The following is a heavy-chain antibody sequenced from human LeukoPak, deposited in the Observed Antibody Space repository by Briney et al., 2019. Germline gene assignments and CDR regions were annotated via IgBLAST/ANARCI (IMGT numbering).Heavy chain of an antibody. D-gene: IGHD6-13*01. CDR3: ARDHQIAAAGLAFDI. CDR1: GGSISSSSYY. CDR2: IYYSGST. J-gene: IGHJ3*02. V-gene: IGHV4-39*07. Sequence: SETLSLTCTVSGGSISSSSYYWGWLRQPPGKGLEWIGSIYYSGSTYYNPSLKSRVTISVDTSKNQFSLKLSSVTAADTAVYYCARDHQIAAAGLAFDIWGQGTMVTVSS.